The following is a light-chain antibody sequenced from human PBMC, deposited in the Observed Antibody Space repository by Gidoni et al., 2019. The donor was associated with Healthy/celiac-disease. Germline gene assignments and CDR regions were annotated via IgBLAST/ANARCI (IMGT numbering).Light chain of an antibody. CDR1: QRLLHSNRYNY. J-gene: IGKJ4*01. Sequence: EIVMTQSPLSLPVTTGETASISCRSSQRLLHSNRYNYLDWYLQKPGQSPQLLIYLGSNRASGVPDRFSGSGSGTDFTLKISRVEAEDVRVYYCMQALQTPLTFGGGTKVEIK. CDR2: LGS. CDR3: MQALQTPLT. V-gene: IGKV2-28*01.